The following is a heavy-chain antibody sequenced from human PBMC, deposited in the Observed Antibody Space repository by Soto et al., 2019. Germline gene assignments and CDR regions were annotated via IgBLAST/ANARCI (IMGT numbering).Heavy chain of an antibody. V-gene: IGHV1-3*01. CDR3: ARGPGGPDGPGDY. CDR1: GYTFTSYA. Sequence: QVQLVQSGAEVKKPGASVKVSCKASGYTFTSYAMHWVRQAPGHRLEWMGWINAGNGNTKYSQKFQGRVNIARDTSARTAFMALSSLRSEDTAVYYCARGPGGPDGPGDYCGQGTLVTVSS. D-gene: IGHD2-8*02. J-gene: IGHJ4*02. CDR2: INAGNGNT.